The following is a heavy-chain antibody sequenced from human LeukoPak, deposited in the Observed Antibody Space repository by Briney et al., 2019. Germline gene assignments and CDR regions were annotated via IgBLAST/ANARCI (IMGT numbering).Heavy chain of an antibody. CDR2: IKSKTDGGTT. D-gene: IGHD6-19*01. Sequence: PGGSLRLSCAASGFTFSNAWMSWVRQAPGKGLEWVGRIKSKTDGGTTDYAAPVKGRFTISRDDSKNTLYLQMNSLLTVDTAVYYCTTGGMPGAGRGRNWFDPWGQGTLVSVSS. CDR3: TTGGMPGAGRGRNWFDP. CDR1: GFTFSNAW. V-gene: IGHV3-15*01. J-gene: IGHJ5*02.